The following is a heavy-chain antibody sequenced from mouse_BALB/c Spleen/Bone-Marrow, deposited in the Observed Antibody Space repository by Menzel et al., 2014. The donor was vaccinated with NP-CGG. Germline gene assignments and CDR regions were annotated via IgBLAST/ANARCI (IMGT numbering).Heavy chain of an antibody. D-gene: IGHD4-1*01. Sequence: DVQLVESGGGLVQPGGSLKLSCATSGFTFSDYYMYWVRQTPEKRLEWVAYITKGGGSTYYPDIVKGRFTISRDNAKNTLYLQMSRLKSEDTAMYYCARQLAYAMDYWGQGTSVTVPS. CDR1: GFTFSDYY. CDR2: ITKGGGST. CDR3: ARQLAYAMDY. J-gene: IGHJ4*01. V-gene: IGHV5-12*02.